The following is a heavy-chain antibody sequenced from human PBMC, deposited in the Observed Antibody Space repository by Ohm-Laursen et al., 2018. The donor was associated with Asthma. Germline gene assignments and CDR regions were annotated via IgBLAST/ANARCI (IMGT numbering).Heavy chain of an antibody. D-gene: IGHD2-15*01. V-gene: IGHV4-61*01. Sequence: SETLSLTCTVSGGSINSGSYYWSWIRQHPGKGLEWIGYIYYSGSTNYNPSLKSRVTISVDTSKNQFSLKLSSVTAADTAVYYCARVVVESGYLEEYYYYYGMDVWGQGTTVTVSS. CDR2: IYYSGST. CDR3: ARVVVESGYLEEYYYYYGMDV. CDR1: GGSINSGSYY. J-gene: IGHJ6*02.